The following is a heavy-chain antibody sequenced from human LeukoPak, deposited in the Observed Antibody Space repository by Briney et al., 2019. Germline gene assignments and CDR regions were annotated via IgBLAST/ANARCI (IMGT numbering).Heavy chain of an antibody. Sequence: GGSLRLSCAASGFTFIFYGMIWVRQAPGKGLEWVSRISGSGDTTYYADSVKGRFTISRDNSKSVLYLQMNSLRVDDTAVYYCAKEADYDSSGYFSAQADAFDIWGQGTMVTVSS. CDR1: GFTFIFYG. CDR2: ISGSGDTT. J-gene: IGHJ3*02. V-gene: IGHV3-23*01. D-gene: IGHD3-22*01. CDR3: AKEADYDSSGYFSAQADAFDI.